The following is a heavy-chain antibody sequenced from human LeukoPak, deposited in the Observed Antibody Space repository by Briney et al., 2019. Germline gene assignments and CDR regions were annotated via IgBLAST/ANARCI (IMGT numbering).Heavy chain of an antibody. V-gene: IGHV3-11*01. CDR3: ARDSSGWSYYYGMDV. Sequence: PGGSLRLSCAASGFTFSDYYMSWIRQAPGKGLEWVSYISSSGSTIYYADSVKGRFTISRDNARNSLYLQMNSLRAEDTAVYYCARDSSGWSYYYGMDVWGQGTTVTVSS. CDR1: GFTFSDYY. J-gene: IGHJ6*02. D-gene: IGHD6-19*01. CDR2: ISSSGSTI.